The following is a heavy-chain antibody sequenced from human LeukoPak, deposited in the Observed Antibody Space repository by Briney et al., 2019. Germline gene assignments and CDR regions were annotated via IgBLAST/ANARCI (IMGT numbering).Heavy chain of an antibody. CDR3: ARGLAVTGYNWFDP. Sequence: SQTLSLTCATSGDSVSSNSAAWNWIRQSPSRGLEWLGRTYYRSKWYNDYAVSVKSRITINPDTSKNQFSLQLNSVTPEDTAVYYCARGLAVTGYNWFDPWGQGTLVTVSS. CDR2: TYYRSKWYN. D-gene: IGHD6-19*01. CDR1: GDSVSSNSAA. V-gene: IGHV6-1*01. J-gene: IGHJ5*02.